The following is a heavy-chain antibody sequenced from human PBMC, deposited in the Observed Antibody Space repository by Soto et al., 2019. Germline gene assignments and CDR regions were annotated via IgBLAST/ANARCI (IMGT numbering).Heavy chain of an antibody. J-gene: IGHJ4*02. Sequence: PRESLKISCKGSGYSFTSYWIGWVRQMPGKGLELMGIIYPGDSDTRYSPSFQGQVTISADKSISTAYLQWSSLKASDTAMYYCARLEFSSGRIPGLCDYWGQGTLVTVSS. D-gene: IGHD6-19*01. CDR2: IYPGDSDT. V-gene: IGHV5-51*01. CDR1: GYSFTSYW. CDR3: ARLEFSSGRIPGLCDY.